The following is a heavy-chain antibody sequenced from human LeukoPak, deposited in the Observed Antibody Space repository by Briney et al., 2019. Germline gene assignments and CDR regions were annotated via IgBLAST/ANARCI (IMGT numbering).Heavy chain of an antibody. CDR3: ARDLLRSVEQWLVRGAFDI. D-gene: IGHD6-19*01. J-gene: IGHJ3*02. V-gene: IGHV6-1*01. CDR2: TYYRSKWYN. CDR1: GDSVSSNSAA. Sequence: SQTLSLTCAISGDSVSSNSAAWNWIRQSPSRGLEWLGRTYYRSKWYNDYAVSVKSRITINPDTSKNQFSLQLNSVTPEDTAVYYCARDLLRSVEQWLVRGAFDIWGQGTMVTVSS.